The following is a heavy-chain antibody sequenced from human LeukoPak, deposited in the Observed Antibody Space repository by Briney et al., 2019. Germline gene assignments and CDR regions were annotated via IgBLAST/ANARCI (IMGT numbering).Heavy chain of an antibody. D-gene: IGHD2-2*01. CDR1: GFSFTING. Sequence: GGTLRLSCAASGFSFTINGMSWVRQAPGKGLEWVSAISGSGGNTYYADSVKGRFTISRDNSKNTLYLQMNSLRAEDTAVYYCAKAPCSSTSCSTVSFFDYWGQGTLVTVSS. V-gene: IGHV3-23*01. CDR2: ISGSGGNT. CDR3: AKAPCSSTSCSTVSFFDY. J-gene: IGHJ4*02.